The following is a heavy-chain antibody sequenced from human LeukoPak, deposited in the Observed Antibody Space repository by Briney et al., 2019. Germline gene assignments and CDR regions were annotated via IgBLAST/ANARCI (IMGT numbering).Heavy chain of an antibody. CDR3: ARGRGGQLTTYFDY. CDR2: ISWNSGSI. CDR1: GFTFDDYA. D-gene: IGHD6-13*01. J-gene: IGHJ4*02. V-gene: IGHV3-9*01. Sequence: GGSLRLSCAASGFTFDDYAMHWVRPAPGKGLEWVSGISWNSGSIGYADSVKGRFTISRDNAKNSLYLQMNSLRAEDTALYYCARGRGGQLTTYFDYWGQGTLVTVSS.